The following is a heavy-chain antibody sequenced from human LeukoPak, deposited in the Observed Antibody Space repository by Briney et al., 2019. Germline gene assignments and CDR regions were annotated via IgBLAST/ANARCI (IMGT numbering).Heavy chain of an antibody. Sequence: GGSLRLSCAASGFTFSTYVMSWVRQAPGKGLEWVSVISGSGGSTYYADSVKGRFTISRDNSENTLYLQMNSLRAEDTAVYYCARGSGSGWPLDRWGQGALVTVSS. V-gene: IGHV3-23*01. CDR2: ISGSGGST. CDR1: GFTFSTYV. CDR3: ARGSGSGWPLDR. J-gene: IGHJ5*02. D-gene: IGHD6-19*01.